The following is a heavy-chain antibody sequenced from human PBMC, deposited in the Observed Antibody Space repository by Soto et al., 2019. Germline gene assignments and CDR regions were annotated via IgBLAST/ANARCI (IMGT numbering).Heavy chain of an antibody. CDR3: ANRDYYNY. Sequence: WIRQAPGKGLEWVSAISGSGGSTYYAGSVKGRFTISRDNSKNTLYLQMNSLRSEDTAVYYCANRDYYNYWGQGTLVTVSS. J-gene: IGHJ4*02. CDR2: ISGSGGST. V-gene: IGHV3-23*01.